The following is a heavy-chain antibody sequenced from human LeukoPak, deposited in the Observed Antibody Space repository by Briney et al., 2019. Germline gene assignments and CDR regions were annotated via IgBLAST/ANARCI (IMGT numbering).Heavy chain of an antibody. CDR1: EYTFKNYD. V-gene: IGHV1-8*02. Sequence: GASVKVSCKASEYTFKNYDINWVRQATGQGLEWMGWMNPNSGNTGFAQKFQDRVSMTRDTSINTAYMELTSLRSGDTAVYYCARATPGGLHGYSFDYWGQGTVVTVYS. J-gene: IGHJ4*02. CDR3: ARATPGGLHGYSFDY. D-gene: IGHD5-24*01. CDR2: MNPNSGNT.